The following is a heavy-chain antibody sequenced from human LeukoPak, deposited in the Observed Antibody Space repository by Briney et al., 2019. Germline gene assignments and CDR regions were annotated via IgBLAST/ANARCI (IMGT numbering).Heavy chain of an antibody. D-gene: IGHD6-13*01. CDR3: ARAIAGAGSKGYFDY. CDR2: INPNSGGT. J-gene: IGHJ4*02. CDR1: GYTFTDYY. Sequence: GSVKVSCKASGYTFTDYYMHWVRQAPGQGLEWMGWINPNSGGTNYAQKFQDRVTMTRDTSISTAYMELSRLRSDDTAVYYCARAIAGAGSKGYFDYWGQGTLVTVSS. V-gene: IGHV1-2*02.